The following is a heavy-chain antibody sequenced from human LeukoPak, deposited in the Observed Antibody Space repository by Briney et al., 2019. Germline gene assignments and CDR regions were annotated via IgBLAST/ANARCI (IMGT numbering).Heavy chain of an antibody. CDR3: ARGGGGGYDSLYYFDY. J-gene: IGHJ4*02. Sequence: SQTLSLTCTVSGGSISSGGYYWSWIRQHPGKGLEWIGYIYYSGSTYYNPSLKSRVTISVDTSKNQFSQKLSSVTAADTAVYYCARGGGGGYDSLYYFDYWGQGTLVTVSS. V-gene: IGHV4-31*03. D-gene: IGHD5-12*01. CDR1: GGSISSGGYY. CDR2: IYYSGST.